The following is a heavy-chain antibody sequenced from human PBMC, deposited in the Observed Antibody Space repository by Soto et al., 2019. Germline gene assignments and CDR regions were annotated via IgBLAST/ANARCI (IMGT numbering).Heavy chain of an antibody. D-gene: IGHD3-16*02. J-gene: IGHJ4*02. V-gene: IGHV3-30*18. CDR2: ISYDGSNK. Sequence: GGSLRLSCAASGFTFSIYGMHWVRQAPGKGLEWVAVISYDGSNKYYADSVKGRFTISRDNSKNTLFLQMNSLRAEDTAVYYCAKDQINYVWGSYRPYYCDYWGQGTLVTVSS. CDR3: AKDQINYVWGSYRPYYCDY. CDR1: GFTFSIYG.